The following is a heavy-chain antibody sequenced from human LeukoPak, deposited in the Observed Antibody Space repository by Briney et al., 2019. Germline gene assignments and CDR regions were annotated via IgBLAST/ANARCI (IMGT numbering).Heavy chain of an antibody. J-gene: IGHJ6*02. V-gene: IGHV4-59*01. CDR2: IYYSGST. CDR1: GGSISSYY. D-gene: IGHD3-3*01. Sequence: SETLSLTCTVSGGSISSYYWSWIRQPPGKGLEWIGYIYYSGSTNYNPSLKSRVTISVDTSKNQFSLKLSSVTAADTAVYYCARDLGPTYYDFWGGRQGIGMDVWGQGTTVTVSS. CDR3: ARDLGPTYYDFWGGRQGIGMDV.